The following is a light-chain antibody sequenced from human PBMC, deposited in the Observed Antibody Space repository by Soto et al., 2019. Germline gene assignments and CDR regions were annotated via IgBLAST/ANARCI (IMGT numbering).Light chain of an antibody. CDR1: QSVRTF. CDR2: DAS. V-gene: IGKV3-11*01. CDR3: QQRRNWPYT. J-gene: IGKJ2*01. Sequence: EIVLTQSPVTLSLSPGERATLSCRASQSVRTFLAWYQHKPGQGPRLLIDDASNRTTGIPARFTGSGSGTDLTLTISSLEPEDFAVYYCQQRRNWPYTFGQGTKLEIK.